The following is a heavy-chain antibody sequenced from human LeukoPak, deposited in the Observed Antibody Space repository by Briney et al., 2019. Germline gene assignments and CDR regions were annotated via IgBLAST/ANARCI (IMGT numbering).Heavy chain of an antibody. Sequence: GGSLRLSCAASGFTFSSYAMHWVRQAPGKGLEYVSAISGNGGSTYYADSVKGRFTISRDNSKNTLYLQMGSLRAEDMAVYYCARRSFGSDYDYWGQGTLVTVSS. J-gene: IGHJ4*02. CDR3: ARRSFGSDYDY. CDR1: GFTFSSYA. CDR2: ISGNGGST. V-gene: IGHV3-64*02. D-gene: IGHD2-15*01.